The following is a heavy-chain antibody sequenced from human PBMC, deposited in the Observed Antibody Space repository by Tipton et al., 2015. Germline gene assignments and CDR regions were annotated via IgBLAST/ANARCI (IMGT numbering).Heavy chain of an antibody. V-gene: IGHV1-18*01. D-gene: IGHD6-19*01. CDR2: ISAYSGNT. Sequence: QLVQSGAEPKKPGASLKVSCKASGYTFNTYVINWVRQAPGQGLEWMGWISAYSGNTNYAQRFQGRVTMTSDTSTNTAYMELRSLRFDDTAVYYCARGDSSGPDYWGQGTLVTVSS. J-gene: IGHJ4*02. CDR3: ARGDSSGPDY. CDR1: GYTFNTYV.